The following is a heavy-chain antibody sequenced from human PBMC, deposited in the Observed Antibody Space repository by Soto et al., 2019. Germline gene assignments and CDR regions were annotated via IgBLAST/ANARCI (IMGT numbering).Heavy chain of an antibody. V-gene: IGHV3-23*01. D-gene: IGHD6-13*01. CDR1: GFTFSSYA. CDR2: ISGSLSRT. Sequence: GGSLRLSCAASGFTFSSYAMGWVRQAPGKGLEWVSSISGSLSRTYYADSVKGRFTISRDNSKNTLYLHMNSRRAEGTAVYYCVGTPQSVSWYPPCFDYWSQGTLVTVSS. CDR3: VGTPQSVSWYPPCFDY. J-gene: IGHJ4*02.